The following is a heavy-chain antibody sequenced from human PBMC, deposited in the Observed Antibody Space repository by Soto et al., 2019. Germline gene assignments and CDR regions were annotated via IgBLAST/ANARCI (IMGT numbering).Heavy chain of an antibody. Sequence: SETLSLTCAVFGGSFSDYYWTWTRQPPGKGLEWIGEINHSGTTSYNPSLKSRLTISVDTSNNQFSLKLSSVTAADTAVYYCARHAGQWLVSGAFDIWGQGTMVTVSS. J-gene: IGHJ3*02. V-gene: IGHV4-34*01. CDR3: ARHAGQWLVSGAFDI. CDR2: INHSGTT. CDR1: GGSFSDYY. D-gene: IGHD6-19*01.